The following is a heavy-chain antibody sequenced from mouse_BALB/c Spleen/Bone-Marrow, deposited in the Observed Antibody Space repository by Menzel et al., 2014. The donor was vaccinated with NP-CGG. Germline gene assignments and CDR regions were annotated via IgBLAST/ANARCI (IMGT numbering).Heavy chain of an antibody. CDR3: ARRDYAMDY. CDR1: GYAFTNYL. J-gene: IGHJ4*01. CDR2: INPGSGGT. V-gene: IGHV1-54*01. Sequence: QVQLKESGAELVRPGTSVKVSCKASGYAFTNYLIEWVKRRPGQGLEWIGVINPGSGGTNYNEKFKGKATLTADKSSSTAYMQLSSLTSDDSAVYFCARRDYAMDYWGQGTSVTVSS.